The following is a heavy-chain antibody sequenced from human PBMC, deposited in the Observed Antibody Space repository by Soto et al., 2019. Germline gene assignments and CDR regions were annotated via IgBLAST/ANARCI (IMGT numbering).Heavy chain of an antibody. CDR1: GGSISSYY. Sequence: PSQTLSLTCTVSGGSISSYYWSWIRQPPGKGLEWIGYIYYSGSTNYNPSLKSRVTISVDTSKNQFSLKLSSVTAADTAVYYCARDADYYDSSGHFNWFDPLGQGNLVTGSS. D-gene: IGHD3-22*01. CDR3: ARDADYYDSSGHFNWFDP. V-gene: IGHV4-59*01. CDR2: IYYSGST. J-gene: IGHJ5*02.